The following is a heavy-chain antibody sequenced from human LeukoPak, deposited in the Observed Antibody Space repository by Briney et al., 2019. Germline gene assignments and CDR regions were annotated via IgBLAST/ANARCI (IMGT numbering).Heavy chain of an antibody. CDR3: AGTMIVENAFDI. CDR2: IIPIFGTA. D-gene: IGHD3-22*01. CDR1: GYTFTSYG. Sequence: GASVKVSCKASGYTFTSYGISWVRQAPGQGLEWMGGIIPIFGTANYAQKFQGRVTITADKSTSTAYMELSSLRSEDTAVYYCAGTMIVENAFDIWGQGTMVTVSS. V-gene: IGHV1-69*06. J-gene: IGHJ3*02.